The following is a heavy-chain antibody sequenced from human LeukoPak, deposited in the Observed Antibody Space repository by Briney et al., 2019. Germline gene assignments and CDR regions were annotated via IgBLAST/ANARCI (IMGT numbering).Heavy chain of an antibody. J-gene: IGHJ6*03. CDR2: ISSSGSTI. CDR3: APAGCGGSCYYYMDV. D-gene: IGHD2-15*01. CDR1: GFTFSSYE. V-gene: IGHV3-48*03. Sequence: GGSLRLSCAASGFTFSSYEMNWVRQAPGKGLEWVSYISSSGSTIYYADSVKGRFTSSRDNAKNSLYLQMNSLRAEGTAVYYCAPAGCGGSCYYYMDVWGKGTTVTISS.